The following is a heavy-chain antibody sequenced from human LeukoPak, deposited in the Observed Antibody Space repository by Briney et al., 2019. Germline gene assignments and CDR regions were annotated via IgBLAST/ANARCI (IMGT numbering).Heavy chain of an antibody. V-gene: IGHV3-74*01. D-gene: IGHD6-19*01. CDR3: ARERRSSGWYDAFDM. J-gene: IGHJ3*02. Sequence: PGESLRLSCAASGFTFSSFWMHWVREATGKGLVWVSRINSDGSDIRYADSVKGRFTISRDNAKNTLYLQMNSLRAEDTAVYYCARERRSSGWYDAFDMRGQGTMVTVSS. CDR2: INSDGSDI. CDR1: GFTFSSFW.